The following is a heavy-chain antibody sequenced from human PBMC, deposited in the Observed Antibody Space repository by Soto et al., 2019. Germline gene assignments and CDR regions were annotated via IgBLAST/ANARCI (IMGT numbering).Heavy chain of an antibody. J-gene: IGHJ4*02. V-gene: IGHV1-2*04. CDR3: ARDQHLLTYYYGSGSYPLDY. Sequence: ASVKVSCKASGYTFTSYYMHWVRQAPGQGLEWMGWINPNSGGTNYAQKFQGWVTMTRDTSISTAYMELSRLRSEDTAVYYCARDQHLLTYYYGSGSYPLDYWGQGTLVTVSS. CDR1: GYTFTSYY. CDR2: INPNSGGT. D-gene: IGHD3-10*01.